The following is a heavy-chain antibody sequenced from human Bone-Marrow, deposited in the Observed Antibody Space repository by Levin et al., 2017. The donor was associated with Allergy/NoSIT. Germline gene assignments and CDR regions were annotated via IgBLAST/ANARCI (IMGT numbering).Heavy chain of an antibody. J-gene: IGHJ6*02. Sequence: GGSLRLSCAASGFTFDDYAMHWVRQAPGKGLEWVSGISWNSGSIGYADSVKGRFTISRDNAKNSLYLQMNSLRAEDTALYYCAKDKRNGVPDYYYGMDVWGQGTTVTVSS. CDR1: GFTFDDYA. D-gene: IGHD1-1*01. V-gene: IGHV3-9*01. CDR2: ISWNSGSI. CDR3: AKDKRNGVPDYYYGMDV.